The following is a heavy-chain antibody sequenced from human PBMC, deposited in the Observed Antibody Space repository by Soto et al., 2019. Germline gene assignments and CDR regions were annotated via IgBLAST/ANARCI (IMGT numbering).Heavy chain of an antibody. D-gene: IGHD2-8*01. CDR1: GYTFTGYY. J-gene: IGHJ4*02. Sequence: QVQLVQSGAEVKKSGASVKVSCKASGYTFTGYYIHWVRQAPGQGLEWMGGIIPIFGTANYAQKFQGRVTITADESTSTAYMELSSLRSEDTAVYYCAIGLMVYAADYWGQGTLVTVSS. V-gene: IGHV1-69*01. CDR2: IIPIFGTA. CDR3: AIGLMVYAADY.